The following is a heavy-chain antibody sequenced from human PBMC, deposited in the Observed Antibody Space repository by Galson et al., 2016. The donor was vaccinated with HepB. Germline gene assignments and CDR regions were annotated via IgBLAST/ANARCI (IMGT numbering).Heavy chain of an antibody. J-gene: IGHJ2*01. CDR3: ARDGMKGFENYWYFDV. Sequence: SVKVSCKASGYIFITYGISWVRQAPGQGLEWMGWISPYNGNTDYAPKFQGRVTMTTDRSTSTAYMDLRRLISDDTAVYYCARDGMKGFENYWYFDVWGRGTRVTVSS. CDR1: GYIFITYG. V-gene: IGHV1-18*01. CDR2: ISPYNGNT. D-gene: IGHD1-1*01.